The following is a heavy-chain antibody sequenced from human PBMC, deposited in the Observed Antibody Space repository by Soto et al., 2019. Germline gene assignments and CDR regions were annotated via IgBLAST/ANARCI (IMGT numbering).Heavy chain of an antibody. Sequence: TGGSLRLSCAASGFSFSSYNMNWVRQAPGKGLEWVSSISSSSTYIYYADSVKGRFTISRDNAKNSLFLQMNSLRAEDTAVYYCARGWTSVTSASPSNYWGQGTLVTVSS. CDR2: ISSSSTYI. CDR1: GFSFSSYN. CDR3: ARGWTSVTSASPSNY. V-gene: IGHV3-21*01. D-gene: IGHD4-17*01. J-gene: IGHJ4*02.